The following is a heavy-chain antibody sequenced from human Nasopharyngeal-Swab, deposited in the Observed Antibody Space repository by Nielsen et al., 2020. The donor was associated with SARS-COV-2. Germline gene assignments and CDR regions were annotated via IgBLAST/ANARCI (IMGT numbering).Heavy chain of an antibody. CDR2: IHYTGKT. CDR3: TREVINQALSDAFDF. D-gene: IGHD2-2*01. Sequence: SETLSLTCTVSGGSISSDNYFWSWIRQRPGKGLEWIGYIHYTGKTYYNPSLESRLTISLDTSRNQFSLMLRSVTAADTAVYYCTREVINQALSDAFDFWGQGTMVTVSS. J-gene: IGHJ3*01. CDR1: GGSISSDNYF. V-gene: IGHV4-31*03.